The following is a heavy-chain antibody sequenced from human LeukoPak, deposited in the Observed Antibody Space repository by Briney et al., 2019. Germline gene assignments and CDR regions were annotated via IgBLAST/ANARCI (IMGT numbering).Heavy chain of an antibody. D-gene: IGHD6-13*01. CDR3: AKDIDSSSWYGAFDI. CDR1: GFTFDDYA. J-gene: IGHJ3*02. CDR2: ISWNSGSI. Sequence: GGSLRLSCAASGFTFDDYAMHWVRQAPGKGLEWVSGISWNSGSIGYADSVKGRFTISRDNAKNSLYPQMNSLRAEDTALYYCAKDIDSSSWYGAFDIWGQGTMVTVSS. V-gene: IGHV3-9*01.